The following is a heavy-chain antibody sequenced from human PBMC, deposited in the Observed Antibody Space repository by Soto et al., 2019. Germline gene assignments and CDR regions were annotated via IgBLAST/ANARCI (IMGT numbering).Heavy chain of an antibody. Sequence: PGGSLRLSCAASGFTFSSYAMSWVRQAPGKGLEWVSAISGSGGSTYYADSVKGRFTISRDNSKNTLYLQMNSLRAEDTAVYYCAKDWELRFLEWSPPDAFDIWGQGTMVTVSS. D-gene: IGHD3-3*01. J-gene: IGHJ3*02. CDR2: ISGSGGST. V-gene: IGHV3-23*01. CDR3: AKDWELRFLEWSPPDAFDI. CDR1: GFTFSSYA.